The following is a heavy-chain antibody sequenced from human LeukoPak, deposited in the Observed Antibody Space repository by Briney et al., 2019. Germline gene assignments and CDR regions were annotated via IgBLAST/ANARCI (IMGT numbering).Heavy chain of an antibody. CDR2: INEDGSEK. Sequence: GGSLRLSCAASGITFSNYWMIWVRQAPGKGLEWVANINEDGSEKYYVGSVEGQFTISGDNAKNSLYLQMNSLRAEDLALYYCASSTYSSSPSWGQGTLVTVSS. D-gene: IGHD6-6*01. J-gene: IGHJ5*02. V-gene: IGHV3-7*01. CDR1: GITFSNYW. CDR3: ASSTYSSSPS.